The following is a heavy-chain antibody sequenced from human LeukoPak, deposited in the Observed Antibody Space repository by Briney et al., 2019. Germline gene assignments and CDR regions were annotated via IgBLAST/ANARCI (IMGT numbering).Heavy chain of an antibody. CDR3: AGSGYTSGWLDY. V-gene: IGHV4-59*08. Sequence: SDTLSLTCTVSAGSISSYHWSWVRQPPGRGLEWIGHIYYSGSSNYNPSLKSRVTITVDTSKNQFSLKLRSVTAADTAVYYCAGSGYTSGWLDYWGQGTLVTVSS. D-gene: IGHD6-19*01. J-gene: IGHJ4*02. CDR1: AGSISSYH. CDR2: IYYSGSS.